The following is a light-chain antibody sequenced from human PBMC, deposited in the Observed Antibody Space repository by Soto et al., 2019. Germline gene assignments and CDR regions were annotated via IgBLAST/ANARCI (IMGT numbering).Light chain of an antibody. J-gene: IGKJ1*01. CDR1: QGISSY. CDR2: AAS. CDR3: QQYNSYSWT. Sequence: PSSLSASTGDRVTITCRASQGISSYLAWYQQKPGKAPKLLIYAASTLQSGVPSRFSGSGSGTEFTLTISSLQPDDFATYYCQQYNSYSWTFGQGTKV. V-gene: IGKV1-8*01.